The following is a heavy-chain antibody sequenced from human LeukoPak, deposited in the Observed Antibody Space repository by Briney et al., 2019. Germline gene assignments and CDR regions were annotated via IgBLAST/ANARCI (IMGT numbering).Heavy chain of an antibody. Sequence: GSLRLSCVGSEFTFSGYWMSWVRQAPGKGLEWVANIKEDGSESYYVDSVKGRFTISRDNSKNTLYLQMNSLGAEDTAVYYCAKASGGEWLVLDYWGQGTLVTVSS. D-gene: IGHD6-19*01. V-gene: IGHV3-7*03. CDR2: IKEDGSES. CDR1: EFTFSGYW. J-gene: IGHJ4*02. CDR3: AKASGGEWLVLDY.